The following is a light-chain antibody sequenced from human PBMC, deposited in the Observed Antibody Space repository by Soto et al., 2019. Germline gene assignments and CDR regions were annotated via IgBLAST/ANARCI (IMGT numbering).Light chain of an antibody. CDR1: QSFGSS. CDR3: HQRGIWPHT. Sequence: EVVLTQSPANLSLSPGETATLSCRASQSFGSSLAWYQQKPGQAPRLLIHHASTRAAGIPARFSGSGSGTDFSLTISSLEPEDFAVYYCHQRGIWPHTFGPGTKVDIK. CDR2: HAS. J-gene: IGKJ3*01. V-gene: IGKV3-11*01.